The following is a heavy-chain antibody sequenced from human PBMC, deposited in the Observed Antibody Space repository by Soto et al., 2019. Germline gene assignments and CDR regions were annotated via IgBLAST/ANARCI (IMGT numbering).Heavy chain of an antibody. CDR1: GGSFSGYY. D-gene: IGHD3-22*01. Sequence: PSETLSLTCAVYGGSFSGYYWSWIRQPPGKGLEWNGEINHSGSTNYNPSLKSRVTISVDTSKNQFSLKLSSVTAADTAVYYCALRGTYYYDSSGYHLFDYWGQGTLVTVSS. CDR2: INHSGST. J-gene: IGHJ4*02. V-gene: IGHV4-34*01. CDR3: ALRGTYYYDSSGYHLFDY.